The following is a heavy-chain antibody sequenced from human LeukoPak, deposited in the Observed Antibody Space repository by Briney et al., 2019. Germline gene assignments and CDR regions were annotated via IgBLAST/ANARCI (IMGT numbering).Heavy chain of an antibody. CDR1: GFTVSTNY. J-gene: IGHJ3*02. CDR3: ATRDVFDI. CDR2: IYSGGST. Sequence: GGSPRLSCAASGFTVSTNYMTWVRQAPGKGLEWVSVIYSGGSTYYADSVKGRLTISRDTSKNTLYLQMNSLRAEDTAVYYCATRDVFDIWGQGTMVTVSS. V-gene: IGHV3-53*01.